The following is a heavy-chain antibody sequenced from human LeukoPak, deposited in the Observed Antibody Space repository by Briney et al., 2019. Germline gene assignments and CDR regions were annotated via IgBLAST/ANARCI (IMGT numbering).Heavy chain of an antibody. Sequence: PSETLSLTCTVSGGSISSSSYYWGWIRQPPGKGLEWIGSIYYSGSTYYNPSLKSRVTISVDTSKNQFSLKLSSVTAADTAVYYCARKTYHRPGYSSSWYKGYFDYWGQGTLVTVSS. CDR3: ARKTYHRPGYSSSWYKGYFDY. D-gene: IGHD6-13*01. CDR2: IYYSGST. J-gene: IGHJ4*02. CDR1: GGSISSSSYY. V-gene: IGHV4-39*07.